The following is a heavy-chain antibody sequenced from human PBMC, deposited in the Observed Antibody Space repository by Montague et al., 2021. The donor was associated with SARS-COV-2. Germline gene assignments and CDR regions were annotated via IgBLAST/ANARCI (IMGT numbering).Heavy chain of an antibody. CDR3: AKEGSISSEYYGMDV. CDR1: GFSFSSFA. Sequence: SLRLSCAASGFSFSSFAMTWVRQAAGKGLEWVSTVSGSGSNKYYXXSLKGRFIISRDNSKNTLFLQMNSLRAEDTAVYFCAKEGSISSEYYGMDVWGQGTTVSVSS. CDR2: VSGSGSNK. J-gene: IGHJ6*02. D-gene: IGHD6-6*01. V-gene: IGHV3-23*01.